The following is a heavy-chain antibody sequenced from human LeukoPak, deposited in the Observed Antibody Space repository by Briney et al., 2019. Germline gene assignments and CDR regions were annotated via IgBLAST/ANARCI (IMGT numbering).Heavy chain of an antibody. Sequence: GASVKVSCKASGYTFTNFYMHWVRQAPGQGLEWMGTLHPSGGSPTYGQKFQGRLTVTSDTSTNTVYMRLSSLRSDDTAVYYCARGEDFLTGYARIYYGMDVWGQGTTVTVSS. D-gene: IGHD3-9*01. CDR1: GYTFTNFY. CDR2: LHPSGGSP. CDR3: ARGEDFLTGYARIYYGMDV. V-gene: IGHV1-46*01. J-gene: IGHJ6*02.